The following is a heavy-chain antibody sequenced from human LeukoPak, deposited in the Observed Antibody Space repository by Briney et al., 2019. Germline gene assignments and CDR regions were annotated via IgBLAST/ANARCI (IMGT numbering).Heavy chain of an antibody. J-gene: IGHJ4*02. CDR2: IYYSGNT. D-gene: IGHD6-6*01. Sequence: PSETLSLTCTVSGGSISSSSHHWSWVRQPPGKGLEWIGSIYYSGNTYYNPSLKSRVTISVDTSKNPFSLKLTSVTAADTAVYYCTREYSSSSDYWGQGTLVTVSS. CDR1: GGSISSSSHH. CDR3: TREYSSSSDY. V-gene: IGHV4-39*02.